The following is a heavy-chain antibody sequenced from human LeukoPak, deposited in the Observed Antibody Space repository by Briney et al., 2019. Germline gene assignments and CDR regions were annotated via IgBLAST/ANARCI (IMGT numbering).Heavy chain of an antibody. CDR1: GFSFSSYG. D-gene: IGHD2/OR15-2a*01. CDR3: ARGAFYDY. CDR2: IGESGGST. Sequence: GGSLRLSCAASGFSFSSYGMSWVRQAPGKGLEWVATIGESGGSTYYADSVKGRFTISRDNSKNTLYLQMNSLRAEDTALYFCARGAFYDYWGQGTLVTVSS. J-gene: IGHJ4*02. V-gene: IGHV3-23*01.